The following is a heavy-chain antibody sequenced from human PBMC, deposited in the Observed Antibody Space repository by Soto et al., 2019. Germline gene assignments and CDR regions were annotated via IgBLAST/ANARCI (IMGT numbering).Heavy chain of an antibody. J-gene: IGHJ4*02. D-gene: IGHD2-21*02. CDR2: INSDGSST. CDR1: GFSFSSYW. V-gene: IGHV3-74*01. CDR3: AIVYCGGDCSPFDS. Sequence: PGGSLRLSCAASGFSFSSYWMHWVRQVPGKGLVWVSRINSDGSSTNYADSVKGRFTISRDNAKNTLYLQMNSLRAEDTAVYYCAIVYCGGDCSPFDSCGQGTLDTVSS.